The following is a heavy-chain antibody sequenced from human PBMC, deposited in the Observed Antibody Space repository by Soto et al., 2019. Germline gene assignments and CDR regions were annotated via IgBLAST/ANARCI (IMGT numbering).Heavy chain of an antibody. V-gene: IGHV4-31*03. CDR2: IYYSGST. D-gene: IGHD3-9*01. CDR3: ETLIPGYSNFDY. Sequence: QVQLQESGPGLVKPSQTLSLTCTVSDVSISSGGYYWSPIRQRPRKGLEWIGYIYYSGSTYYNPSLKSRVTMSVDTSENQFSLKLSSVTAADTAVFYCETLIPGYSNFDYWGQGTLVTVSS. J-gene: IGHJ4*02. CDR1: DVSISSGGYY.